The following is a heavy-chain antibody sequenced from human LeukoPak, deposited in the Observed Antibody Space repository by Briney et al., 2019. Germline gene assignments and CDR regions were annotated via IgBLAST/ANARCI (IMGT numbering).Heavy chain of an antibody. CDR2: IRSKAYGGTT. CDR1: GFTFGDYA. D-gene: IGHD6-19*01. CDR3: TRDSSGPDAFDI. J-gene: IGHJ3*02. Sequence: GRSLRLSCTASGFTFGDYAMSWVRQAPGKGLEWVGFIRSKAYGGTTEYAASAKGRFTISRDDSKSIAYLQMNSLKTEDTAVYYCTRDSSGPDAFDIWGQGTMVTVSS. V-gene: IGHV3-49*04.